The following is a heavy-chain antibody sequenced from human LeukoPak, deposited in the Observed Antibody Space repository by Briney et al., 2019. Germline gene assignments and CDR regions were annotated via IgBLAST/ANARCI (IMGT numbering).Heavy chain of an antibody. CDR3: AFTTFDY. J-gene: IGHJ4*02. CDR1: GFTFSSYG. CDR2: ISYDGSNK. D-gene: IGHD2-2*01. Sequence: PGGSLRLSCAASGFTFSSYGVHWVRQAPGKGLEWVAVISYDGSNKYYADSVKGRFTISRDNSKNTLYLQMNSLRAEDTAVYYCAFTTFDYWGQGTLVTVSS. V-gene: IGHV3-30*03.